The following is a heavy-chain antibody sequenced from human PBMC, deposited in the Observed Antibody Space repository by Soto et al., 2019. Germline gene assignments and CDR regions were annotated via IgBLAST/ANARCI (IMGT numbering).Heavy chain of an antibody. D-gene: IGHD3-10*01. CDR3: ARVTYYGSGSDAFDI. Sequence: QVQLVEAGGGLVKPGGSLRLSCAASGFTFSDYYMSWIRQAPGKGLEWVSYISSSGSTIYYAYSVKGRFTIPSDNAKNSLYLQMTSLRAEDTAVYYCARVTYYGSGSDAFDIWGQGTMFTVSS. J-gene: IGHJ3*02. CDR1: GFTFSDYY. V-gene: IGHV3-11*01. CDR2: ISSSGSTI.